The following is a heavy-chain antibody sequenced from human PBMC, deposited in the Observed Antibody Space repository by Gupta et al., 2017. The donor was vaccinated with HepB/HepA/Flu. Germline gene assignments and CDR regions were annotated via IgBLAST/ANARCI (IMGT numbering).Heavy chain of an antibody. D-gene: IGHD6-6*01. Sequence: EVQLVESGGGVVQPGGSLRLSCAVSGLSFNDYAIHWVRQVPGKGPEWVALINGESGSTFYADSVKGRFTVSRDNSKNFLYLQMNSLRTEDTALYYCTRDTSINLSVPMWANNWFDPWGQGTLVNVSS. CDR2: INGESGST. CDR3: TRDTSINLSVPMWANNWFDP. J-gene: IGHJ5*02. CDR1: GLSFNDYA. V-gene: IGHV3-43*02.